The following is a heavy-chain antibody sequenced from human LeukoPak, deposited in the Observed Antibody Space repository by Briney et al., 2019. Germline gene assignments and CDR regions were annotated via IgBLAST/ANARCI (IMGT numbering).Heavy chain of an antibody. CDR2: ISAYNCNT. CDR1: GYTFTSYG. CDR3: ARVQQLVLDY. J-gene: IGHJ4*02. V-gene: IGHV1-18*01. Sequence: ASVNVSCKASGYTFTSYGISWVRQAPGQGLEWIGLISAYNCNTNYAQKLQGRVTRTTDTSTRTAYMELRSLRSDDTAVYYCARVQQLVLDYWGQGTLVTVSS. D-gene: IGHD6-6*01.